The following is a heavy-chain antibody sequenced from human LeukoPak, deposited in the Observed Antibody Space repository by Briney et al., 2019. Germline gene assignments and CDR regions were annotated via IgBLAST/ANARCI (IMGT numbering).Heavy chain of an antibody. J-gene: IGHJ5*02. V-gene: IGHV4-39*07. CDR1: GVSISSSNSY. Sequence: SETLSLTCTVSGVSISSSNSYWGWIRQPPGKGLEWIGGIYHSGSTYYNPSLKSRVTISVDPSKNQFSLKLSSVTAADTAVYYCARVFDILTGYAGGNWFDPWGQGTLVTVSS. CDR2: IYHSGST. D-gene: IGHD3-9*01. CDR3: ARVFDILTGYAGGNWFDP.